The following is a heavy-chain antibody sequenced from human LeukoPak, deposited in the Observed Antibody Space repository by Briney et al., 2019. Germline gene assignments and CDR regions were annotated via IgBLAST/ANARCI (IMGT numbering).Heavy chain of an antibody. J-gene: IGHJ4*02. V-gene: IGHV3-23*01. Sequence: GGSLRLSCAASGFTFSSYGMHWVRQAPGKGLEWVSAIRSSGGSTYYADSVKGRFTISRDNSKNTLYLQMNSLRAEDTAVYYCAKVRYDSSGYQSPYFDYWGQGILVTVSS. CDR3: AKVRYDSSGYQSPYFDY. D-gene: IGHD3-22*01. CDR1: GFTFSSYG. CDR2: IRSSGGST.